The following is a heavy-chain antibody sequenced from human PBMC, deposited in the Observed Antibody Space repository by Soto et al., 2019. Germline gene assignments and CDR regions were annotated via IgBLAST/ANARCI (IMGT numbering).Heavy chain of an antibody. CDR3: ARLPGALVAVLYIYPLDGREAMSDVDV. J-gene: IGHJ6*02. D-gene: IGHD6-19*01. CDR1: GLTFNNYL. CDR2: ISFVGTNK. V-gene: IGHV3-30*04. Sequence: QMQLVESGEALVNPGGPLRPSVAASGLTFNNYLLHWVPQTQAKGREGVAVISFVGTNKFYADSVKGRFTFSRDNSKNMLYLQLNSLRPEDAAVYYCARLPGALVAVLYIYPLDGREAMSDVDVWGQGTTVSVSS.